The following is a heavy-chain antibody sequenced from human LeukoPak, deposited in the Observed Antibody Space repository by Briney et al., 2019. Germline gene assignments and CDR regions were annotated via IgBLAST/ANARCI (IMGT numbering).Heavy chain of an antibody. V-gene: IGHV3-9*01. CDR1: GFTFDDYV. Sequence: GGSLRLSCVASGFTFDDYVMHWVRQAPGKGLEWVSSIGWNKDKILYADSLKGRFTISRDNARRSLLLQMDSLRAEDTAFYYCAKAKRNSDYLFDYWGQGTLVAVSS. CDR2: IGWNKDKI. CDR3: AKAKRNSDYLFDY. J-gene: IGHJ4*02. D-gene: IGHD5-12*01.